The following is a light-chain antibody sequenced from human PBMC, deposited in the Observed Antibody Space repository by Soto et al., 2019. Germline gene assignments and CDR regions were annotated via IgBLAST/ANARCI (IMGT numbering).Light chain of an antibody. CDR2: TNN. V-gene: IGLV1-44*01. CDR3: AAWDDSLSGWV. CDR1: STNIGRNS. J-gene: IGLJ3*02. Sequence: QSVLTQPPSASGTPGQRVSISCSGSSTNIGRNSISWYQNLPGTAPKLLIYTNNQRPSGAPARFSGSKSGTSASLAISGLQSEDEADYYCAAWDDSLSGWVFGGGTKLTVL.